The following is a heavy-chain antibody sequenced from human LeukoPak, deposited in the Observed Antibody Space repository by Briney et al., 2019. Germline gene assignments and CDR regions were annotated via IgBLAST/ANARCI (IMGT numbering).Heavy chain of an antibody. Sequence: GGSLRLSCAASGFAASSNYMNWVRQAPGKGLEWVSVIYSGGSTYYADSVKGRFTISRDNSKNTLYLQMHSLRAEDTAMYFCARDAYRDYYDNSGYYYVGMDVWGQGTTVTVSS. CDR2: IYSGGST. D-gene: IGHD3-22*01. CDR1: GFAASSNY. J-gene: IGHJ6*02. V-gene: IGHV3-53*01. CDR3: ARDAYRDYYDNSGYYYVGMDV.